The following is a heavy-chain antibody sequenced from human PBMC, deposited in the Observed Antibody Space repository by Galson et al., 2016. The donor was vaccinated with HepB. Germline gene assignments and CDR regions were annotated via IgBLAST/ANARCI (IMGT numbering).Heavy chain of an antibody. CDR3: GKESSGSYGWHFDY. CDR2: INPNTGAT. D-gene: IGHD1-26*01. J-gene: IGHJ4*02. V-gene: IGHV1-2*06. Sequence: SVKVSCKASGYTFTGYYMHWVRQAPGQGLQWVGRINPNTGATNYAQNFQGRVTMTRDTSISTAYMELTGLRSDDTAVYYWGKESSGSYGWHFDYWGQGTLVTVSS. CDR1: GYTFTGYY.